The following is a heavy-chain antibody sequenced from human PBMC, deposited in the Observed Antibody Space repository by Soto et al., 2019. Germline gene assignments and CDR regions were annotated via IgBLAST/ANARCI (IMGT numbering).Heavy chain of an antibody. CDR2: ISGSGGST. CDR3: AKQLRVVIILLDY. Sequence: GGSLRLSCAASGFTFSSYAMSWVRQAPGKGLEWVSAISGSGGSTYYADSVEGRFTISRDNSKNTLYLQMNSLRAEDTAVYYCAKQLRVVIILLDYWGQGTLVTVSS. J-gene: IGHJ4*02. D-gene: IGHD3-3*01. V-gene: IGHV3-23*01. CDR1: GFTFSSYA.